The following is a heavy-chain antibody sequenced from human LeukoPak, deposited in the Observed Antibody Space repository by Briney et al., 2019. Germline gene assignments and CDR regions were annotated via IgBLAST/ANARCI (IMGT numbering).Heavy chain of an antibody. CDR3: AKPSYCSSTSCYEFQH. D-gene: IGHD2-2*01. Sequence: GRSLRLSCAASGFTFDDYAMHWVRQAPGKGLEWVSGISWNSGSIGYADSVKGRFTISRDNVKNSLYLQMNSLRAEDTALYYCAKPSYCSSTSCYEFQHWGQGTLVTVSS. J-gene: IGHJ1*01. V-gene: IGHV3-9*01. CDR1: GFTFDDYA. CDR2: ISWNSGSI.